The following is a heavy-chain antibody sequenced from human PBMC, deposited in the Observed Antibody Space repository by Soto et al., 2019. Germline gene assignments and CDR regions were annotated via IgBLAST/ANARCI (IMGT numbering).Heavy chain of an antibody. Sequence: SETLSLTCDVSGASIKSDTWWTWVRQSPGKGLEWIGEIYHNGRAFDNPSLKGRVTISIDKSNNQFSLNLTSVTAADTAVYYCARADSVLVVKGFDLWGQGTLVTVPQ. V-gene: IGHV4-4*02. CDR2: IYHNGRA. D-gene: IGHD2-8*02. CDR3: ARADSVLVVKGFDL. J-gene: IGHJ4*02. CDR1: GASIKSDTW.